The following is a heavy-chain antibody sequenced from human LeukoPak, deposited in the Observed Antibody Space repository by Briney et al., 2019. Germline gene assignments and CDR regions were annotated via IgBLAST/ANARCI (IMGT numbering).Heavy chain of an antibody. Sequence: SETLSLTCTVSGGSISSYYWSWIRQPAGKGLEWIGRIYPSGSTNYNPSLKSRVTMSLDTSKNQFSLKLSSVTAADTAVYYCARDGVYGGSSDAFDIWGQGTMVTVSS. CDR1: GGSISSYY. V-gene: IGHV4-4*07. CDR3: ARDGVYGGSSDAFDI. CDR2: IYPSGST. D-gene: IGHD4-23*01. J-gene: IGHJ3*02.